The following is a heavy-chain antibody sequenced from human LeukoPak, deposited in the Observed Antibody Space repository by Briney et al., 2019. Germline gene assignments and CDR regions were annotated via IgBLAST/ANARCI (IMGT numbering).Heavy chain of an antibody. CDR1: GFTVSRNY. D-gene: IGHD3-10*01. V-gene: IGHV3-66*01. J-gene: IGHJ6*01. Sequence: GGSLRLSCAASGFTVSRNYMSWVRQAPGKGLEWVSVIYSGGSTYYADSVKGRFTISRDNSKNTLYLQMNSLRAEDTAVYYCARDPTMVRGVTNYYYYGMDVWGQGTTVTVSS. CDR3: ARDPTMVRGVTNYYYYGMDV. CDR2: IYSGGST.